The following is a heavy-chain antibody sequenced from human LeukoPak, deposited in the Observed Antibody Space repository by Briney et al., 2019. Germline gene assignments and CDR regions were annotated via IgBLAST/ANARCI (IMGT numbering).Heavy chain of an antibody. V-gene: IGHV4-39*01. D-gene: IGHD3-10*01. CDR2: IYYSGST. J-gene: IGHJ3*02. Sequence: AETLSLTCTVSGGSLSSSTYYWGWIPQPPGKGLEWIGSIYYSGSTHYNPSLKSRVPISVETSKNQFPLKLSSVTAADTAVYHCARLPYYGPCSEKGFDIWGQGTMVTVSS. CDR3: ARLPYYGPCSEKGFDI. CDR1: GGSLSSSTYY.